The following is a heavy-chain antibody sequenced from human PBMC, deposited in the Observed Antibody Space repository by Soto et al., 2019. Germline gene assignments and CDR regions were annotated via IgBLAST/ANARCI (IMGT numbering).Heavy chain of an antibody. CDR3: AREGINNYNEFYFDS. CDR2: ISESGNYT. J-gene: IGHJ4*02. CDR1: GFAFSTYS. V-gene: IGHV3-21*06. Sequence: EVQLVESGGGLVKPGGSLKLSCAASGFAFSTYSMSWVRQAPGKGLEWVSSISESGNYTHYADFLRGRFTISRDNAKTSLFLQMDSLRAEDTAVYYCAREGINNYNEFYFDSWGQGTVVTVSS. D-gene: IGHD4-4*01.